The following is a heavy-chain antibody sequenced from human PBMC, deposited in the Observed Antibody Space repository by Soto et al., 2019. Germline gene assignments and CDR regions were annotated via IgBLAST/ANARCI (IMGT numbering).Heavy chain of an antibody. D-gene: IGHD3-3*01. CDR1: GYTFTSYG. Sequence: ASVKVSCKASGYTFTSYGISWVRQAPGQGREWMGWISAYNGNTNYAQKLQGRVTMTTDTPTSTAYMELRSLRYDDTAVYYCAREVHRFLEWLYPYYYGMDVWGQGSTVIGSS. V-gene: IGHV1-18*04. CDR3: AREVHRFLEWLYPYYYGMDV. J-gene: IGHJ6*02. CDR2: ISAYNGNT.